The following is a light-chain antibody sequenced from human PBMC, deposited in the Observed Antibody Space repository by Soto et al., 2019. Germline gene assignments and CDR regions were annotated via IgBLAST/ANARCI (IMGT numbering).Light chain of an antibody. CDR1: QSVGSY. CDR2: DAS. V-gene: IGKV3-11*01. CDR3: QQRSNWPPLT. J-gene: IGKJ4*01. Sequence: IVLIQSPATLSLSPGERATLCCRTCQSVGSYLAWYQHKPGQAPRLLISDASNRATGIPARFSGSGSETDFTLTISSLEPEDSAVYYCQQRSNWPPLTFGGGTKVDIK.